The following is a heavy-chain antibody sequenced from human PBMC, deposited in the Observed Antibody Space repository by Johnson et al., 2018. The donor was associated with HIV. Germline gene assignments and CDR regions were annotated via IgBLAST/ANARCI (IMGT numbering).Heavy chain of an antibody. D-gene: IGHD5-24*01. V-gene: IGHV3-64*04. CDR2: ISNNGGNT. CDR1: GFTFSTYA. Sequence: QVQLVESGGGLVQPGGSLRLSCAASGFTFSTYAMHWVRQAPGKGLEYVSAISNNGGNTYYANSVEGRFTISRDNSKNTLYLQMNSLRAEDTALYYCARACRDGYTCDAFDIWGQGTMVTVSS. CDR3: ARACRDGYTCDAFDI. J-gene: IGHJ3*02.